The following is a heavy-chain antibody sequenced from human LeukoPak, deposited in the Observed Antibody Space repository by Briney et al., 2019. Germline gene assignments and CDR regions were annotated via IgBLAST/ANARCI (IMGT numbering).Heavy chain of an antibody. J-gene: IGHJ6*03. Sequence: ASVKVSCKASGYSFSSYSISWVRQAPGQGREWMGWISAYSGNTNYAHKLQGRVTMTTDTSTSTAYMELRSLRSDDTAVYYCARANYYYYYMDVWGKGTTVTVSS. CDR2: ISAYSGNT. V-gene: IGHV1-18*01. CDR1: GYSFSSYS. CDR3: ARANYYYYYMDV.